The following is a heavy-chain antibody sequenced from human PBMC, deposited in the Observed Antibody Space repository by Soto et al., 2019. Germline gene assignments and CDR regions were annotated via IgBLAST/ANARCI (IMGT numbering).Heavy chain of an antibody. CDR2: INAGNGNT. CDR1: GYTFTSYA. V-gene: IGHV1-3*01. D-gene: IGHD2-21*02. J-gene: IGHJ3*02. CDR3: ARDHYPGGNSVPDAFDI. Sequence: QVQLVQSGAEVKKPGASVKVSCKASGYTFTSYAMHWVRQAPGQRLEWMGWINAGNGNTKYSQKCQGRVTRTRDTAASTAYMELSSLRSEDTAVYYCARDHYPGGNSVPDAFDIWGQGTMVTVSS.